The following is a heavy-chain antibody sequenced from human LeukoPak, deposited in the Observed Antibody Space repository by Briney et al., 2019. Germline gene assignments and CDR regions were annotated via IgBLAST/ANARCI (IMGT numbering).Heavy chain of an antibody. Sequence: ASVKVSCKASGYTFTGYYMHWVRQAPGQGLEWMGWINPNSGGTNYAQKFQGRVTMTRDTSISTAYMELSRLRSDDTAVYYCAREKYSGSYYAGFDYWGQGTLVTVSS. D-gene: IGHD1-26*01. CDR2: INPNSGGT. CDR1: GYTFTGYY. V-gene: IGHV1-2*02. J-gene: IGHJ4*02. CDR3: AREKYSGSYYAGFDY.